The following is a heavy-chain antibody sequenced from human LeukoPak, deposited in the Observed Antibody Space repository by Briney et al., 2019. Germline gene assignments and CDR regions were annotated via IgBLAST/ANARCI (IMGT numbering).Heavy chain of an antibody. CDR2: INHSGST. CDR3: ARPVCSGGSCYSFDP. D-gene: IGHD2-15*01. J-gene: IGHJ5*02. CDR1: GGSFSGYY. Sequence: PSETLSLTCAVYGGSFSGYYWSWIRQPPGKGLEWIGEINHSGSTNYNPSLKSRVTISVDTSKNQFSLKLSSVTAADTAVYYCARPVCSGGSCYSFDPWGQGTLVTVSS. V-gene: IGHV4-34*01.